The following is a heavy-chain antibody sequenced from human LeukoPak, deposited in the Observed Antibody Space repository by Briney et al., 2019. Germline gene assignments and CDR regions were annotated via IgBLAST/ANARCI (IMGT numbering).Heavy chain of an antibody. Sequence: GASVKVSCKASGYTFTSYGICWVRQAPGQGLERMGWVSAYNGNTNYAQKFQGRVTMTTDTSTRTAYMELRSLRSDDTAVYYCARDALLWRNVFDFWGQGTMVTVSS. V-gene: IGHV1-18*01. CDR3: ARDALLWRNVFDF. CDR2: VSAYNGNT. D-gene: IGHD2-21*01. J-gene: IGHJ3*01. CDR1: GYTFTSYG.